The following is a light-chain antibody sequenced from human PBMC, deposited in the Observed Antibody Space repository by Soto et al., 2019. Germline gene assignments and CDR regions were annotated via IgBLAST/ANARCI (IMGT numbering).Light chain of an antibody. Sequence: EIVLTQSPGTLSLSPGERATLSCRASQSVSSNYLAGYQQKRGQAPRLLIYGASSRATGIPTRFSGSGSGTDFTLTISRLEPEDFAVYYCQQYDTSPRTCGQGTKVEI. CDR2: GAS. CDR1: QSVSSNY. V-gene: IGKV3-20*01. CDR3: QQYDTSPRT. J-gene: IGKJ1*01.